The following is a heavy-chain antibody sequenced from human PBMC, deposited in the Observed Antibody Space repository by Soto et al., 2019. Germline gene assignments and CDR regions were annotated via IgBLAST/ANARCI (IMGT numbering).Heavy chain of an antibody. Sequence: PGGSLRLSCAASGFTFSSYGMHWVRQAPGKGLEWVAVISYDGSNKYYADSVKGRFTISRDNSKNTLYLQMNSLRAEDTAVYYCAKEDGGLGYYDSSGYSKNVDYWGQGTLVTVSS. CDR3: AKEDGGLGYYDSSGYSKNVDY. CDR2: ISYDGSNK. CDR1: GFTFSSYG. J-gene: IGHJ4*02. V-gene: IGHV3-30*18. D-gene: IGHD3-22*01.